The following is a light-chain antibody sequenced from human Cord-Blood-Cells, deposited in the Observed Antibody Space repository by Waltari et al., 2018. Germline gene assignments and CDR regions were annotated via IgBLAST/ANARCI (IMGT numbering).Light chain of an antibody. V-gene: IGKV3-20*01. J-gene: IGKJ1*01. CDR2: GAS. CDR3: QQYGSSPWT. CDR1: QSVSSCY. Sequence: EIVLTQSPGTLSLSPGERATLSCRASQSVSSCYLAWYQQKPGPAPRPLIYGASSRATGIPDRFSGSGSGPDFTLTISRLEPEDFAVYYCQQYGSSPWTFGQGTKVEIK.